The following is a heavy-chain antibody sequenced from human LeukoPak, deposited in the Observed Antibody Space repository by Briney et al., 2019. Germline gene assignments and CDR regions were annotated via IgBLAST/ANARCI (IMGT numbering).Heavy chain of an antibody. Sequence: ASVKGSCKASGYTFTGYYMHWVRQAPGQGLEWIGWINPNSGGTNYAQKFQGRVTMTGDTSISTAYMELSRLRSDDTAVYYCASDVSSSGYYRELFDYWGQGTLVTDSS. CDR2: INPNSGGT. V-gene: IGHV1-2*02. CDR3: ASDVSSSGYYRELFDY. J-gene: IGHJ4*02. D-gene: IGHD3-22*01. CDR1: GYTFTGYY.